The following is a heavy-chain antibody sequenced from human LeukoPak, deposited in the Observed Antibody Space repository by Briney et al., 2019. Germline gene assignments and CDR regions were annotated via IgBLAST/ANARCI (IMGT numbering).Heavy chain of an antibody. CDR3: ARDGDHIVGATVWLDP. D-gene: IGHD1-26*01. CDR2: ISYSSKTI. J-gene: IGHJ5*02. CDR1: GFIFSSNT. V-gene: IGHV3-48*02. Sequence: GGSLRLSCAASGFIFSSNTMNGVRQAPGKGLEWVSYISYSSKTIYYADSVKGRFTISRDNAKNSLYLQMNSLRDDDTAVYYCARDGDHIVGATVWLDPWGQGTLVTVSS.